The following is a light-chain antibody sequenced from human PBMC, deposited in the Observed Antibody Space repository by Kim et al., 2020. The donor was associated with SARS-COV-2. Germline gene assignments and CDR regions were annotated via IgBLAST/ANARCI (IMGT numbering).Light chain of an antibody. CDR3: QCYDSRLSGPV. CDR1: SSSIGAGYD. V-gene: IGLV1-40*01. Sequence: GVTISCTGRSSSIGAGYDVHWYQQLPGTAPKLLIDGNSHRPSGAPDRFSAFKSSTSASLAINGLQAEDEADYYCQCYDSRLSGPVFGGGTQLTVL. J-gene: IGLJ2*01. CDR2: GNS.